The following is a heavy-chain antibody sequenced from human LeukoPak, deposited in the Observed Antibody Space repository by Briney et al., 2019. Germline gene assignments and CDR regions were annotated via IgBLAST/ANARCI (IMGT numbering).Heavy chain of an antibody. J-gene: IGHJ4*02. CDR3: TTVLYYDILRDGDY. D-gene: IGHD3-9*01. CDR2: IKSKTDGGTT. Sequence: GGSLRLSCAASGFTFSNAWMSWVRQAPGKGLEWVGRIKSKTDGGTTDYAAPVKGRFTISRDDSKNTLYLQMNSLKTEDTAVYYCTTVLYYDILRDGDYWGQGTLVTVSS. CDR1: GFTFSNAW. V-gene: IGHV3-15*01.